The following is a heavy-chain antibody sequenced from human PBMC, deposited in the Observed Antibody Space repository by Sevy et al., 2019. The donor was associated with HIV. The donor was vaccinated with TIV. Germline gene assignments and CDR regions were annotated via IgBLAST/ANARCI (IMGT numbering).Heavy chain of an antibody. J-gene: IGHJ6*02. CDR2: IYYSGST. CDR3: ARTDTGEYYYGMDV. D-gene: IGHD3-10*01. V-gene: IGHV4-59*01. Sequence: SETLSLTCTVSGGSISSYYWSWIRQPPGKGLEWIGYIYYSGSTNYNPSLKSRVTISVDTSKNQFSLKLSSVTAADTAVYYCARTDTGEYYYGMDVWDQGTTVTVSS. CDR1: GGSISSYY.